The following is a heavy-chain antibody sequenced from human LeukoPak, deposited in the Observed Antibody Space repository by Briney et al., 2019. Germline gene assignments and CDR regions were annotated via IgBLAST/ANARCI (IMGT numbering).Heavy chain of an antibody. Sequence: GGSLRLSCAASGFTFSSYSMNWVRQAPGKGLEWVSSISSSSSYIYYADSVKGRFTISRDNAKNSLYLQMNSLRAEDTAVYYCTVWGYCSGGSCYSSYWGQGTLVTVSS. J-gene: IGHJ4*02. CDR3: TVWGYCSGGSCYSSY. CDR2: ISSSSSYI. CDR1: GFTFSSYS. D-gene: IGHD2-15*01. V-gene: IGHV3-21*01.